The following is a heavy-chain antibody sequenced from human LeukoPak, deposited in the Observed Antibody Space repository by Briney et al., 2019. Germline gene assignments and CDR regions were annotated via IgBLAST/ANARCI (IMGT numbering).Heavy chain of an antibody. CDR2: IYYSGST. V-gene: IGHV4-30-4*01. J-gene: IGHJ4*02. CDR3: ARVPGGYFGY. Sequence: TSETLSLTCTVSGGSISSGNYYWSWIRQPPGKGLEWIGYIYYSGSTYYNPSLKSRVTISVDTSKNQFSLKLSSVTAADTAVYYCARVPGGYFGYWGQGTLVTVSS. CDR1: GGSISSGNYY. D-gene: IGHD1-14*01.